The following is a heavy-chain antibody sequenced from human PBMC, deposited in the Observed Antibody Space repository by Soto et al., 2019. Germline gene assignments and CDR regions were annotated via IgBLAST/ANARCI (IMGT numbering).Heavy chain of an antibody. D-gene: IGHD2-15*01. V-gene: IGHV4-34*01. CDR1: GGSFSGYY. J-gene: IGHJ6*02. CDR2: IKYSGST. CDR3: AKLARYCRGASCYGHYAMDV. Sequence: SETLSLSCAVYGGSFSGYYWSWIRRPPGKGLEWIGEIKYSGSTYYNPSLKSRLTIPVDTSNNQFSLKLSSVTAADTAVYYCAKLARYCRGASCYGHYAMDVWGQGTTVTVSS.